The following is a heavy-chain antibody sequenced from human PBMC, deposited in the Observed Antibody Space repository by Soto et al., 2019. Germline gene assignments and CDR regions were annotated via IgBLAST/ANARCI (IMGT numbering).Heavy chain of an antibody. D-gene: IGHD3-10*01. CDR3: IWQSHYGGAWR. Sequence: ASVKVSCKVSGYTLTELSMHWVRQAPGKGLEWMGGFDPEDGETIYAQKFQGRVTMTEDTSTDTAYMELSSLRSEDTALYFCIWQSHYGGAWRWGQGTPVTVSS. CDR1: GYTLTELS. J-gene: IGHJ1*01. V-gene: IGHV1-24*01. CDR2: FDPEDGET.